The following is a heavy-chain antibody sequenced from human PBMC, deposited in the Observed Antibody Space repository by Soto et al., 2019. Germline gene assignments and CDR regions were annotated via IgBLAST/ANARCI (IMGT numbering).Heavy chain of an antibody. CDR2: ISSSSGTM. CDR1: GFTFSSYS. Sequence: PGGSMRLSCAASGFTFSSYSMNWVRQAPGKGLEWGSYISSSSGTMYYADSVKGRFTISRDNAKDSLHLQMDSLRDEDTAIYYCARDLSGYNYGSQQDNWAQGTLVSVSS. CDR3: ARDLSGYNYGSQQDN. D-gene: IGHD5-18*01. V-gene: IGHV3-48*02. J-gene: IGHJ4*02.